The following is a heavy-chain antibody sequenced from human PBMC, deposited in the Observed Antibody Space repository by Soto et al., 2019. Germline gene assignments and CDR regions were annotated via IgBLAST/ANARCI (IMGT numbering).Heavy chain of an antibody. J-gene: IGHJ3*02. V-gene: IGHV3-11*03. CDR1: GFTVSGYY. Sequence: QVQLLESGGGLVKTGGSLRLSCAASGFTVSGYYMGWIRQPPGKGLEWISYISSDSSDTNHADSVKGRFTISRDNAKKSLYLQMNSLRAEDTAVYFCATGQQVRMADIWGQGTMVIVSS. CDR3: ATGQQVRMADI. D-gene: IGHD6-13*01. CDR2: ISSDSSDT.